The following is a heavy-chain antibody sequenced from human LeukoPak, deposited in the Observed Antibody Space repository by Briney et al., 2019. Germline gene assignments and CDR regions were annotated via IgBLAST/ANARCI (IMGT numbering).Heavy chain of an antibody. CDR3: AKWAISYYFDY. CDR1: GFTFSSYG. CDR2: ISYDGSNK. D-gene: IGHD1-26*01. J-gene: IGHJ4*02. Sequence: GGSLRLSCAASGFTFSSYGMHWVRQAPGKGLEWVAVISYDGSNKYYADSVKGRFTISRDNSKNTLYLQMNSLRAEDTAVYYCAKWAISYYFDYWGQGTLVTVSS. V-gene: IGHV3-30*18.